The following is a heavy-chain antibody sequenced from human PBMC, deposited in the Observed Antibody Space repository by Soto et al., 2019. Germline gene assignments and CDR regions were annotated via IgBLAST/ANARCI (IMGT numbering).Heavy chain of an antibody. D-gene: IGHD6-19*01. CDR2: IYHSGDT. J-gene: IGHJ4*02. V-gene: IGHV4-38-2*01. CDR1: GYSLTSGYY. CDR3: ARARIVVAGTIVDY. Sequence: SETLSLTCAVSGYSLTSGYYCGWIRQPPGKGLEWIGSIYHSGDTYYNPSLKSRVTISVDTSKNHFSLKLTSVTAADTAVYYCARARIVVAGTIVDYWGQGXLVTVYS.